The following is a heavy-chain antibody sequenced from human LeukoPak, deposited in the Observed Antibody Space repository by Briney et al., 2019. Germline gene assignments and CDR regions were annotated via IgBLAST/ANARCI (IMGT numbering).Heavy chain of an antibody. Sequence: PSETLSLTCTVSGGSINGNYWTWIRQPPGKGLEWIGFMHDDGRTNYNPSLTSRVSLSIDKSTNEFFLNLRSVTAADTAVYYCARVFRGAVTANWFDIWGQGTLVTVSA. CDR2: MHDDGRT. CDR1: GGSINGNY. J-gene: IGHJ5*02. D-gene: IGHD2-21*02. CDR3: ARVFRGAVTANWFDI. V-gene: IGHV4-59*01.